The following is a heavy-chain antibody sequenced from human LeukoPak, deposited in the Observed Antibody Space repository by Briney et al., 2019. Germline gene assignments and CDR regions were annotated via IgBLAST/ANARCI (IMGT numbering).Heavy chain of an antibody. V-gene: IGHV4-34*01. CDR2: INHSGST. J-gene: IGHJ4*02. CDR3: ARGLGPRATFDY. CDR1: GGSFSGYY. Sequence: SETLSLTCAVYGGSFSGYYWSWIRQPPGKGLEWIGEINHSGSTNYNPSLKNRVTISVDTSKNQFSLKLSSVTAADTAVYYCARGLGPRATFDYWGQGTLVTVSS.